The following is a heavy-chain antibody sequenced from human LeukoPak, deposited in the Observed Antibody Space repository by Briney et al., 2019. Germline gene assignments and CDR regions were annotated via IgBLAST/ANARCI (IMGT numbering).Heavy chain of an antibody. D-gene: IGHD2-2*01. CDR3: ARLYCSSTSCQLDY. CDR2: IYYSGST. Sequence: SETLSLTCTVSGGSISSYYWSWIRQPPGKGLERIGYIYYSGSTNYNPSLKSRVTISVDTSKNQFSLKLSSVTAADTAVYYCARLYCSSTSCQLDYWGQGTLVTVSS. CDR1: GGSISSYY. V-gene: IGHV4-59*08. J-gene: IGHJ4*02.